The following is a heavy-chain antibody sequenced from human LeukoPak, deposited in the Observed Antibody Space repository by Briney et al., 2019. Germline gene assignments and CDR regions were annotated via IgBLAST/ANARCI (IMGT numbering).Heavy chain of an antibody. CDR3: ARVGDGSSWYGIYYMDV. D-gene: IGHD6-13*01. Sequence: GGSLRLSCAASGFTFSNAWMSWVRQAPGKGLEWVAFIRYDGNDKYYADSVKGRFTISRDTSRNTLYLQMNSLRLEDTAVYYCARVGDGSSWYGIYYMDVWGKGTTVTVSS. CDR2: IRYDGNDK. J-gene: IGHJ6*03. CDR1: GFTFSNAW. V-gene: IGHV3-30*02.